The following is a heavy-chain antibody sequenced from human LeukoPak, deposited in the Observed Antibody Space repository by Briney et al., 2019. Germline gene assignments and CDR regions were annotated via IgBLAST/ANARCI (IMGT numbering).Heavy chain of an antibody. D-gene: IGHD1-26*01. V-gene: IGHV3-21*01. CDR1: GFTFISHS. J-gene: IGHJ5*02. CDR2: ISSSSSYL. CDR3: ARAYSGSYNWFDP. Sequence: PGGSLRLSCAASGFTFISHSMNWVRQAPGKGLEWVSGISSSSSYLYYTDSVKGRFTVSRDNAKNSLYLQMNSLRAEDTAVYYCARAYSGSYNWFDPWGQGTLVTVSS.